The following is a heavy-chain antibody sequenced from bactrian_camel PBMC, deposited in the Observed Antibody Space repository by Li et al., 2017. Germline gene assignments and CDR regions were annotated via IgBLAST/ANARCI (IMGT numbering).Heavy chain of an antibody. CDR3: ANLYGSWSPYR. CDR1: GFAFSTYA. J-gene: IGHJ4*01. V-gene: IGHV3S40*01. D-gene: IGHD6*01. Sequence: VQLVESGGGLVQPGGSLRLSCTTSGFAFSTYAMSWVRQAPGKGLEWVSSVDGAGDYTYYAESVKGRFTISRDNAKNTIDLQLSDLKSEDMGMYYCANLYGSWSPYRWGQGTQVTVS. CDR2: VDGAGDYT.